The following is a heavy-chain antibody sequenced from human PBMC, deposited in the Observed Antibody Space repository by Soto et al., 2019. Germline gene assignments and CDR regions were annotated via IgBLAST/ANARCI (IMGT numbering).Heavy chain of an antibody. Sequence: QVTLKESGPVLVKPTETLTLTCTVSGFSLSNARMGVSWIRQPPGKALEWLAHIFSNDAESYSTSLKSRLTTSNDASKSEVVVTMTNMDPLDTATYYCARHIRLGELTPRPEGHDYWGQGTLVTVSS. CDR2: IFSNDAE. CDR3: ARHIRLGELTPRPEGHDY. J-gene: IGHJ4*02. CDR1: GFSLSNARMG. D-gene: IGHD3-16*01. V-gene: IGHV2-26*01.